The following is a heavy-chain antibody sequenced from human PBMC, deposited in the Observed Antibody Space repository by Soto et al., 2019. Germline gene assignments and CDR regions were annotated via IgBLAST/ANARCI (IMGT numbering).Heavy chain of an antibody. CDR1: GFTFSSYE. V-gene: IGHV3-48*03. Sequence: GGSLRLSCAASGFTFSSYEMNWVRQAPGKGLEWVSYISSSGSTIYYADSVKGRFTISRDNAKNSLYLQMNSLRAEDTAVYYCARRYSSSWYPNYYYGMDVWGQGTTVTVSS. CDR2: ISSSGSTI. CDR3: ARRYSSSWYPNYYYGMDV. D-gene: IGHD6-13*01. J-gene: IGHJ6*02.